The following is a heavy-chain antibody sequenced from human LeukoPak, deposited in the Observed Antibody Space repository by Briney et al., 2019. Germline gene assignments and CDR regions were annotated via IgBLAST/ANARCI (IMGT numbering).Heavy chain of an antibody. CDR1: GGSVGSNDYY. Sequence: SETLSLTCTISGGSVGSNDYYWGWIRQPPGRGLEWIGTIHYSGSTYYKASLKSRVTISIDTSKKQFSLTLSSVTAADTAVYYCARIRSYYDSGYYPYYIDYWGRGILVTVSS. V-gene: IGHV4-39*07. D-gene: IGHD3-22*01. CDR3: ARIRSYYDSGYYPYYIDY. J-gene: IGHJ4*02. CDR2: IHYSGST.